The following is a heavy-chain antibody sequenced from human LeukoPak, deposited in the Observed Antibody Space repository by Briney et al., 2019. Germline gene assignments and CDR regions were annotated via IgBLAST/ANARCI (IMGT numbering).Heavy chain of an antibody. D-gene: IGHD3-10*01. J-gene: IGHJ4*02. V-gene: IGHV4-34*01. CDR3: ARGYGSGSYNMFDY. CDR2: INHSGST. CDR1: GGSFSSYY. Sequence: SSETLSLTCAVYGGSFSSYYWSWIRQPPGKGLEWIGEINHSGSTNYNPSLKSRVTISVDTSKNQFSLKLSSVTAADTAVYYCARGYGSGSYNMFDYWGQGTLVTVSS.